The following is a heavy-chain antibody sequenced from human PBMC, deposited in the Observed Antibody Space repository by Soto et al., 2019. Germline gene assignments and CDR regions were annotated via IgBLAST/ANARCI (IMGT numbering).Heavy chain of an antibody. V-gene: IGHV4-4*02. Sequence: QVQLQESGPGLVKPSGTLSLTCAVSSGSISSSNWWSWVRQPPGKGLEWIGEIYHSGSTNYNPSLKSRVTISVDKSKTQFALKLSSVTAADTAVYYCARGAIRVPYYYYYYMDVWGKGTTVTVSS. D-gene: IGHD3-3*01. CDR1: SGSISSSNW. CDR2: IYHSGST. CDR3: ARGAIRVPYYYYYYMDV. J-gene: IGHJ6*03.